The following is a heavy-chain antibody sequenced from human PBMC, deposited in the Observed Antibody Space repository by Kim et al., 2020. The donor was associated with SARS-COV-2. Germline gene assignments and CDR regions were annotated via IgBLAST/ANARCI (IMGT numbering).Heavy chain of an antibody. V-gene: IGHV1-8*01. CDR2: GNT. Sequence: GNTDYAQKCQGRVTRTRDTSISTAYMELRSLRSDDTAVYYCARGELLNAWGQGTLVIVSS. CDR3: ARGELLNA. J-gene: IGHJ4*02. D-gene: IGHD3-10*01.